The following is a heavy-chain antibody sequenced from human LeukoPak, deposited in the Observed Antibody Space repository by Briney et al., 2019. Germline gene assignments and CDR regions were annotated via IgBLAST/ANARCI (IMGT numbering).Heavy chain of an antibody. CDR3: ARDRSNIAASDGWFDP. CDR1: GFTFSSYW. CDR2: IKQDGSEK. Sequence: GSLRLSCAASGFTFSSYWMNWVRQAPGKGLEWVANIKQDGSEKYYVDSVKGRFTISRDNAKNSLYLQMNSLRVEDTAVYYCARDRSNIAASDGWFDPWGQGTLVTVSS. V-gene: IGHV3-7*01. D-gene: IGHD6-13*01. J-gene: IGHJ5*02.